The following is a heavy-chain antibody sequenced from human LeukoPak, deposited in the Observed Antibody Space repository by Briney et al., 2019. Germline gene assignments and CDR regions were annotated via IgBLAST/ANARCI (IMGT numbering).Heavy chain of an antibody. Sequence: SETLSLTCTVSGDSISSTTYNWGWIRQPPGKGLEWIGSIYYTGITYYNPSLKSRVTMSVDTSKNHFSLKLNSVTAADTAVYYCARFDLGSGAYYTNQWGQGTLVTVSS. CDR3: ARFDLGSGAYYTNQ. CDR1: GDSISSTTYN. D-gene: IGHD3-10*01. V-gene: IGHV4-39*02. J-gene: IGHJ4*02. CDR2: IYYTGIT.